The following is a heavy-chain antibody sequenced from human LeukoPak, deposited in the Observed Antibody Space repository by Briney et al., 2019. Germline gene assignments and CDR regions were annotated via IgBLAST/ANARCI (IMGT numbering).Heavy chain of an antibody. CDR2: INHSGST. D-gene: IGHD2-2*01. CDR1: GGSFSGYY. V-gene: IGHV4-34*01. CDR3: ARGGGQYQRPIPDDAFYI. Sequence: SETLSLTCAVYGGSFSGYYWSWIRQPPGKGLEWIGEINHSGSTNYNPSLKSRATISVDTSTNTFYLKLSSVTAADTAVYYCARGGGQYQRPIPDDAFYIWGQGTMVTVSS. J-gene: IGHJ3*02.